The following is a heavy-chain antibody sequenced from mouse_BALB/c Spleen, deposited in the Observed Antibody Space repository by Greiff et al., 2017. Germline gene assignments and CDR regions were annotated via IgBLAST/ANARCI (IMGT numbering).Heavy chain of an antibody. CDR1: GYAFSSYW. V-gene: IGHV1-80*01. J-gene: IGHJ4*01. D-gene: IGHD2-1*01. CDR3: AKGNYGGVYYAMDY. Sequence: GQLVESGAELVRPGSSVKISCKASGYAFSSYWMNWVKQRPGQGLEWIGQIYPGDGDTNYNGKFKGKATLTADKSSSTAYMQLSSLTSEDSAVYFCAKGNYGGVYYAMDYWGQGTSVTVSS. CDR2: IYPGDGDT.